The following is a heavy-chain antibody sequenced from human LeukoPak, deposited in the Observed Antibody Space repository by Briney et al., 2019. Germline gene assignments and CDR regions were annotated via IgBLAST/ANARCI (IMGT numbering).Heavy chain of an antibody. CDR3: ARVGMLAVAGTAAWFDP. CDR1: GFTFDDYG. V-gene: IGHV3-20*04. J-gene: IGHJ5*02. CDR2: INRNGGST. D-gene: IGHD6-19*01. Sequence: GGSLRLSCAASGFTFDDYGMSWVRQAPGKGLEWVSGINRNGGSTGCADSVKGRFTISRDNAKNSLYLQMNSLRAEDTALYYCARVGMLAVAGTAAWFDPWGQGTLVTVSS.